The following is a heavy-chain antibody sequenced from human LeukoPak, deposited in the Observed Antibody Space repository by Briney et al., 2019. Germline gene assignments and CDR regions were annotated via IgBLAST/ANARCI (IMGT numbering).Heavy chain of an antibody. V-gene: IGHV1-46*01. CDR1: AYTFSNYL. J-gene: IGHJ5*02. CDR3: ARDLGLRGVTNWFDP. CDR2: INPSGGST. D-gene: IGHD3-10*01. Sequence: ASVKVSCKASAYTFSNYLIHWVRQAPGQGLEWMGIINPSGGSTSYAQKFQGRVTMTRDTSTSTVYVELSSLRSEVTAVYYCARDLGLRGVTNWFDPWGQGTLVTISS.